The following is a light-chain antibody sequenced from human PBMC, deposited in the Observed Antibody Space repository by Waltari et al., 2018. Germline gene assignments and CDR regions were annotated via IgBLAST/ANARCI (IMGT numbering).Light chain of an antibody. CDR2: AVS. J-gene: IGLJ2*01. V-gene: IGLV2-23*02. CDR3: SSYAGSSKGV. Sequence: QSALTQPASVSGSPGQSLTISCTGTSSDVGNYKRVSWYQQHPGKAPKLMIYAVSKRPSGVSDRFSGSKSGDMASLTISGLQSEDEAEYFCSSYAGSSKGVFGGGTKVTVL. CDR1: SSDVGNYKR.